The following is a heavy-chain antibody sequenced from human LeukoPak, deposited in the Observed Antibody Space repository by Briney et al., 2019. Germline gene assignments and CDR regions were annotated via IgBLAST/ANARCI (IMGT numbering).Heavy chain of an antibody. CDR1: GFTFSNYG. V-gene: IGHV3-30*18. CDR3: AKDRVTAAGYYFEY. CDR2: ISFDGSYK. D-gene: IGHD6-13*01. Sequence: GRSLRLSCAASGFTFSNYGMHWVRQAPGKGLEWVAVISFDGSYKYYADSVKGRFTISRDNSKNTLYLQMNSLRAEDTAVYYCAKDRVTAAGYYFEYWGQGTLVTVSS. J-gene: IGHJ4*02.